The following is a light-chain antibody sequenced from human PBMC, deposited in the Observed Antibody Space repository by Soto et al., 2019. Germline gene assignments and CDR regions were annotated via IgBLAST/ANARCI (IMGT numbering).Light chain of an antibody. V-gene: IGKV3-11*01. CDR2: DAS. CDR3: QQRTNWPT. Sequence: EIVLTQSPGTLSLSPGERATLSCRASQSVSRYLAWYQQKPGQAPRLLIYDASNRATGIPARFSGSGSGTDCTLTISSLEPEDFAVYYCQQRTNWPTFGGGTKVEIK. CDR1: QSVSRY. J-gene: IGKJ4*01.